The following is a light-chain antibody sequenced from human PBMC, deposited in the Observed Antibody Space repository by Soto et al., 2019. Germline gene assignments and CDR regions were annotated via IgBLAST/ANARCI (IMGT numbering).Light chain of an antibody. CDR2: GAT. CDR3: QKYNTAPLT. V-gene: IGKV1-27*01. J-gene: IGKJ4*01. Sequence: DIQMTQSPSSLSASEGDRVTITCQASQGFSNYLAWYQQKPGEVPKLLISGATTLQPGVPSRFSGTVYGTHCTLSISSLQPEDAAYYYCQKYNTAPLTFGGGTKVDI. CDR1: QGFSNY.